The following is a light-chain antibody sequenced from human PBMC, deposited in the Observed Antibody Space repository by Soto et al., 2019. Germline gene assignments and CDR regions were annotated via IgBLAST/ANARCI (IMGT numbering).Light chain of an antibody. CDR2: GAS. J-gene: IGKJ1*01. CDR1: QSVSTK. V-gene: IGKV3-15*01. CDR3: QHYNNWPPWT. Sequence: EIVMTQSPVTLSVSPGERATLSCRASQSVSTKLAWYQQKPCQAPRLRIYGASTRATGIPARFSGSGSGTEFTLTISSLQSEDLAVYFCQHYNNWPPWTFGQGTKVEI.